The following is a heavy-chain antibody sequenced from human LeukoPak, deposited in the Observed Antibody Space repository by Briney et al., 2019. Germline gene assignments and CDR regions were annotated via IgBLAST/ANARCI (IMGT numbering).Heavy chain of an antibody. D-gene: IGHD3-10*01. CDR3: ARGHGSGTYYPDY. V-gene: IGHV3-21*01. CDR1: GFTFSSYS. J-gene: IGHJ4*02. Sequence: GGSLRLSCAASGFTFSSYSMNWVRQAPGKGLEWVSSISSSSYIYYADLVKGRFTISRDNAKNSLYLQMNSLRAEDTAVYFCARGHGSGTYYPDYWGQGTLVTVSS. CDR2: ISSSSYI.